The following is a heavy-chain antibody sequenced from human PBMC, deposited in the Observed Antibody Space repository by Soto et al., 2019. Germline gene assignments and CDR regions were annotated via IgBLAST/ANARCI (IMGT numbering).Heavy chain of an antibody. CDR3: ARDLITGTFVPNYYYYGMDV. V-gene: IGHV3-33*01. CDR1: GFTFSSYG. J-gene: IGHJ6*02. CDR2: IWYDGSNK. D-gene: IGHD1-7*01. Sequence: GGSLRLSCAASGFTFSSYGMHWVRQAPGKGLEWVAVIWYDGSNKYYADSVKGRFTISRDNSKNTLYLQMNSLRAEDTAVYYCARDLITGTFVPNYYYYGMDVWGQGTTVTVSS.